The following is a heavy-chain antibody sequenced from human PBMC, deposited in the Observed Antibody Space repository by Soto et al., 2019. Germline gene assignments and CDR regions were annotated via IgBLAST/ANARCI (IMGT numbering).Heavy chain of an antibody. Sequence: PGGSLRLSCAASGFTFSSYSMNWVREAPGKGLEWVSSISYSSSDIYFADSVKGRFTMSIVNAENSLVLQINSLRVDDTAVYYFARGYRISGSAGLGYYNYGRDVWGKESTVTTSS. J-gene: IGHJ6*04. CDR2: ISYSSSDI. D-gene: IGHD1-20*01. V-gene: IGHV3-21*01. CDR3: ARGYRISGSAGLGYYNYGRDV. CDR1: GFTFSSYS.